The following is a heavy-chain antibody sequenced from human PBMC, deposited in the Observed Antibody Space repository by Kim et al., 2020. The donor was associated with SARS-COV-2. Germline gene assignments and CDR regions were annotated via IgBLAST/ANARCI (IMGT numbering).Heavy chain of an antibody. Sequence: GESLKISCKGSGYSFTTYWITWVRQKPGKGLEWMGRMDPSDSYSNYSPSFQGHVTISADKSISTAYLQWSSLKASDTAMYYCARHRSTSRYGMDVWGQGT. D-gene: IGHD2-2*01. CDR2: MDPSDSYS. J-gene: IGHJ6*02. CDR1: GYSFTTYW. CDR3: ARHRSTSRYGMDV. V-gene: IGHV5-10-1*01.